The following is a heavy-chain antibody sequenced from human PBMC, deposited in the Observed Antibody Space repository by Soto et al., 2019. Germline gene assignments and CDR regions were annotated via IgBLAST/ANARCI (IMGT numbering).Heavy chain of an antibody. J-gene: IGHJ5*02. CDR3: ARGLTIFGAHDP. CDR1: GGSISSGGYY. CDR2: IYYSGST. D-gene: IGHD3-3*01. Sequence: QVQLQESGPGLVKPSQTLSLTCTVSGGSISSGGYYWSWIRQHPGKGLEWIGYIYYSGSTYYNPSLTSRVTISVDTSKNQFSLRLSSVTAADTAVYYCARGLTIFGAHDPWGQGTLVTVSS. V-gene: IGHV4-31*03.